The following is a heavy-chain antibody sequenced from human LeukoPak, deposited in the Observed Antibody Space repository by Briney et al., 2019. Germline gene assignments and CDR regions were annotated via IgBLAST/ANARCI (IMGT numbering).Heavy chain of an antibody. CDR3: AGYYMDV. V-gene: IGHV4-34*01. CDR1: GGSFSGYY. J-gene: IGHJ6*03. Sequence: SETLSLTCAVYGGSFSGYYWSWIRHPPGKGLEWIGEINHSGSTNYNPSLKSRVTISVDTSKNQFSLKLSSVTAADTAVYYCAGYYMDVWGKGTTVTVSS. CDR2: INHSGST.